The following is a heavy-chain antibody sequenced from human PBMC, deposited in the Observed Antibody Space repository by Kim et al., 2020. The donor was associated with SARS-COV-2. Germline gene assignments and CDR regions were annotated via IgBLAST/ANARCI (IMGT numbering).Heavy chain of an antibody. V-gene: IGHV3-74*01. J-gene: IGHJ6*02. D-gene: IGHD3-3*01. Sequence: VKGRFTIARDNAKSTLYLQMNRLRAEDTAVYYCARYFYDFWSGYPAGMDVWGQGTTVTVSS. CDR3: ARYFYDFWSGYPAGMDV.